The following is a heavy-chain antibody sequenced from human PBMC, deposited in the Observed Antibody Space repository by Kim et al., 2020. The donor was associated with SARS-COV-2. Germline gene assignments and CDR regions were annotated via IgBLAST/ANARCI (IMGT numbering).Heavy chain of an antibody. V-gene: IGHV1-69*13. CDR1: GGTFSRDA. CDR3: ATLGPRDQDIVALPSSMFADSCFSYMDV. D-gene: IGHD2-2*01. Sequence: SVKVSCKTSGGTFSRDAISWVRQAPGQGLEWMGGIFPLLGTTNYAQEFEDRVTITADESTTTAYMELSSLRSEDTAVYYCATLGPRDQDIVALPSSMFADSCFSYMDVWGKGTTVTVSS. CDR2: IFPLLGTT. J-gene: IGHJ6*03.